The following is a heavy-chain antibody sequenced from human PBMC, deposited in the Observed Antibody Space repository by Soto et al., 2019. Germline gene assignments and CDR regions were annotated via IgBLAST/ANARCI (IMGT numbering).Heavy chain of an antibody. J-gene: IGHJ4*02. D-gene: IGHD7-27*01. CDR3: VRDLLGSGGHFDY. Sequence: PGGSLRLSCAASGFTFSSYSMNWVRQAPGKGLEWVSYISSSSSTIYYADSVKGRFTISRDNYRNTLYLQMNSLRAEDTAVYHCVRDLLGSGGHFDYWGQGTLVTVSS. V-gene: IGHV3-48*01. CDR1: GFTFSSYS. CDR2: ISSSSSTI.